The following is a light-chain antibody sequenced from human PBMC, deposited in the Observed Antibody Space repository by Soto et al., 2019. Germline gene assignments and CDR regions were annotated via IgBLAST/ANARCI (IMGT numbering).Light chain of an antibody. CDR3: QKYYSAPPET. V-gene: IGKV1-27*01. J-gene: IGKJ1*01. Sequence: DIQMTQSPSSLSASVGDRVTITCRASQGISNYLAWYQQKPGKAPKLLIYAASTLQSGVPSRFSGSGSGTDFTLTISSLPPEDVATYYCQKYYSAPPETFGQGTKVEIK. CDR2: AAS. CDR1: QGISNY.